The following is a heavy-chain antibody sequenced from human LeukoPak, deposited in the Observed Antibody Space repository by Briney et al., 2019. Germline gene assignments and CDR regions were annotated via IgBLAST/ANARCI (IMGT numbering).Heavy chain of an antibody. J-gene: IGHJ4*02. D-gene: IGHD3-22*01. Sequence: GGSLRLSCAASGFTFDDYAMHWVRQAPGKGLEWVSGISWNSGTIGYADSVKGRFTISRDDAKNSLYLQMNSLRAEDTALYYCARETYYYESSGKLDYWGQGTLVTVSS. CDR1: GFTFDDYA. CDR3: ARETYYYESSGKLDY. V-gene: IGHV3-9*01. CDR2: ISWNSGTI.